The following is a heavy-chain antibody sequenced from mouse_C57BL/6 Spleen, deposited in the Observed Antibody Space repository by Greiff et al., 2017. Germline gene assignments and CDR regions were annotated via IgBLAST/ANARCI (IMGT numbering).Heavy chain of an antibody. J-gene: IGHJ4*01. CDR2: IDPETGGT. Sequence: QVHVKQSGAELVRPGASVTLSCKASGYTFTDYEMHWVKQTPVHGLEWIGAIDPETGGTAYNQKFKGKAILTADKSSSTAYMELRSLTSEDSAVYYCTREGGFPYAMDYWGQGTSVTVSS. CDR3: TREGGFPYAMDY. CDR1: GYTFTDYE. V-gene: IGHV1-15*01.